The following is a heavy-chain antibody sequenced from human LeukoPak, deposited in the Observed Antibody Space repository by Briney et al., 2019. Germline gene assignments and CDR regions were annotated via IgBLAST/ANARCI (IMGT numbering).Heavy chain of an antibody. CDR3: ATVLHRTDSSGYSPFQH. CDR1: GYTLTELS. D-gene: IGHD3-22*01. Sequence: ASVKVSCKVSGYTLTELSMHWVRQAPGKGLEWMGGFDPGDGETIYAQKFQGRVTMTEDTSTDTAYMELSSLRSEDTAVYYCATVLHRTDSSGYSPFQHWGQGTLVTVSS. J-gene: IGHJ1*01. V-gene: IGHV1-24*01. CDR2: FDPGDGET.